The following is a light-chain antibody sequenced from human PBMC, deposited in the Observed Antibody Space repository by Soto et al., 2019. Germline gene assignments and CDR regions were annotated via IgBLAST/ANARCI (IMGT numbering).Light chain of an antibody. CDR1: QSVLSSPNNKSY. J-gene: IGKJ5*01. Sequence: DIVMTQSRGSLPVSLGVRVSVTCKSSQSVLSSPNNKSYLAWYQQKPGQPPKLLISWASTRESGVPDRFSGSGSGTNFTLTISSLQPEDVAVYYCQQYYSTPITFGQGTRLEIK. CDR2: WAS. V-gene: IGKV4-1*01. CDR3: QQYYSTPIT.